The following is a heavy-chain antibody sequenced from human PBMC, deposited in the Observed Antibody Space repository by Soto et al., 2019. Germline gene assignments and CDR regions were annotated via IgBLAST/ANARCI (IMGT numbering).Heavy chain of an antibody. CDR1: GFTVSSHA. CDR3: APHVSCSGGSCQYDAFAI. V-gene: IGHV3-23*01. Sequence: EVQVLESGGDLVQPGGSLRLSCEGSGFTVSSHAMTWIRQAPGKGPEWVSTVTADGGTYYADYVKGRFAMSRDTSENTVYLQMSSLGAEVTAAYYCAPHVSCSGGSCQYDAFAIRGQGTMVTVSS. J-gene: IGHJ3*02. D-gene: IGHD2-15*01. CDR2: VTADGGT.